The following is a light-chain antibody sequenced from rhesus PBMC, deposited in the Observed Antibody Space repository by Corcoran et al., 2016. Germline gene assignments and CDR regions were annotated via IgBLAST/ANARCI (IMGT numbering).Light chain of an antibody. CDR3: QPYSSRPFP. Sequence: DIQMTQSPSSLSASVGDTVTITCRASQGISSWLAWYQQKPGKAPKLLIYKASSLQSGGPSRFSGSGSGTDFTLTISSLQSEDFATYYCQPYSSRPFPFGPWTKLDIK. CDR2: KAS. J-gene: IGKJ3*01. V-gene: IGKV1-22*01. CDR1: QGISSW.